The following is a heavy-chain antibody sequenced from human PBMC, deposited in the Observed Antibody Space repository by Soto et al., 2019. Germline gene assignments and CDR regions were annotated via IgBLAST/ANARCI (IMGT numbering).Heavy chain of an antibody. V-gene: IGHV1-18*01. J-gene: IGHJ6*02. CDR2: ISGYNGQT. CDR1: AYTFSSYG. D-gene: IGHD5-18*01. Sequence: QVQLVQSGPEEKKPGASVKVSCKASAYTFSSYGISWVRQAPGQGLEWMGWISGYNGQTNYAQKFRGRVTISTDTSTSTGYMELRSLRSDDTAVYYCARDGRKQLWVEGLNAMDVWGQGTTVTVSS. CDR3: ARDGRKQLWVEGLNAMDV.